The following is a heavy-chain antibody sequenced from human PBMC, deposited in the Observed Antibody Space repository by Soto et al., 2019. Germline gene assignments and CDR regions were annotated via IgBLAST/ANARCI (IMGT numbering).Heavy chain of an antibody. CDR2: INAGNGNT. V-gene: IGHV1-3*01. CDR3: ARGGSIRDYYYYYYMDV. CDR1: GYTFTSYA. Sequence: ASVKVSCKASGYTFTSYAMHWVRQAPGQRLEWMGWINAGNGNTKYSQKFQGRVTITRDTSASTAYMELSSLRSEDTAVYYCARGGSIRDYYYYYYMDVWGKGTTVTVSS. J-gene: IGHJ6*03. D-gene: IGHD2-15*01.